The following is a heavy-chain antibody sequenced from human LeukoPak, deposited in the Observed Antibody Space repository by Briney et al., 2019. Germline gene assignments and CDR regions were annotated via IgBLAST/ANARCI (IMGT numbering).Heavy chain of an antibody. Sequence: PSETLSLTCSVSGGSIISYGYYWTWIRQYPGKGLEWIGNIFYNGTTYYNPSFKGRVTVSGDTSKNQFSLNLNSLTAADTAVYYCARDRMDTALALLFDYWGQGTLVTVSS. V-gene: IGHV4-31*03. CDR2: IFYNGTT. D-gene: IGHD5-18*01. J-gene: IGHJ4*02. CDR3: ARDRMDTALALLFDY. CDR1: GGSIISYGYY.